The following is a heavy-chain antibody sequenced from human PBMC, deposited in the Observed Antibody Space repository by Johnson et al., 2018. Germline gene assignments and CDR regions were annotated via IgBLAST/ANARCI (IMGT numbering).Heavy chain of an antibody. J-gene: IGHJ4*02. Sequence: EVQLVESGGGLVQPGGSLRLSCAASGFTFSNYAMTWVRQAPGKGLEWLSVITGSGDTTYYSDSVTGRFTISRDNSKNTVYLQMNSLRAEDTAISYCAKRGRDNFWGTYRYSAFWGQGTLVTVSS. CDR1: GFTFSNYA. V-gene: IGHV3-23*04. CDR3: AKRGRDNFWGTYRYSAF. CDR2: ITGSGDTT. D-gene: IGHD3-16*02.